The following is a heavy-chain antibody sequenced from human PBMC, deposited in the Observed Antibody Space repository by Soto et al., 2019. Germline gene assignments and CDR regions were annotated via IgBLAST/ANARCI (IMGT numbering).Heavy chain of an antibody. CDR1: GDSISRSYW. Sequence: ASETLSLTCAVSGDSISRSYWWSWVRQLPGKGLEWIGEIYHSGSTIYNPSLQSRVTLSVDKSKNEFSLKMSSVTDADTAVYYCARVPDYWGQGTLVT. J-gene: IGHJ4*02. V-gene: IGHV4-4*02. CDR3: ARVPDY. CDR2: IYHSGST.